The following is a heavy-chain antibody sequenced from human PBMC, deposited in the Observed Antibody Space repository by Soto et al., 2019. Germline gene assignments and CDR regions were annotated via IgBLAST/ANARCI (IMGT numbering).Heavy chain of an antibody. J-gene: IGHJ5*02. CDR2: ISYCGAT. CDR3: ARDLKEYCTYIKFRWLVP. CDR1: GTSISNYY. V-gene: IGHV4-59*01. Sequence: PSETLSLTCTFCGTSISNYYWSWIQQPPGEGLEWIGYISYCGATNYNPYFKNRVTISSDASKNEISLQVRTATAADTAVYYCARDLKEYCTYIKFRWLVPWGEGTLVTVSA. D-gene: IGHD2-8*01.